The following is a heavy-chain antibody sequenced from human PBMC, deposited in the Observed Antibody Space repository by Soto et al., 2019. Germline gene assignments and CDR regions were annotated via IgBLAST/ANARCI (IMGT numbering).Heavy chain of an antibody. CDR3: ARGALRFLELDNWFDP. Sequence: PSETLSLTCTVSGGSISSGGYYWSWIRQHPGKGLEWIGYIYYSGSTYYNPSLKSRVTISVDTSKNQFSLKLSSVTAADTAVYYCARGALRFLELDNWFDPWGQGTLVTVSS. J-gene: IGHJ5*02. CDR2: IYYSGST. D-gene: IGHD3-3*01. V-gene: IGHV4-31*03. CDR1: GGSISSGGYY.